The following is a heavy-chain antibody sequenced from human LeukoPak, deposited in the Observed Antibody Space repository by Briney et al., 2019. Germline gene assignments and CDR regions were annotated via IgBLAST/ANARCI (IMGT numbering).Heavy chain of an antibody. V-gene: IGHV1-2*02. J-gene: IGHJ5*02. D-gene: IGHD3-10*01. CDR2: INPNSGGT. CDR3: ARDTHLYSYGSNWFDP. CDR1: GYAFTGYY. Sequence: ASVKVSCKASGYAFTGYYMDWVRQAPGQGLEWMGWINPNSGGTNYAQKFQGRVTMTRDTSISTAYMELSRLRSDDTAVYYCARDTHLYSYGSNWFDPWGQGTLVTVSS.